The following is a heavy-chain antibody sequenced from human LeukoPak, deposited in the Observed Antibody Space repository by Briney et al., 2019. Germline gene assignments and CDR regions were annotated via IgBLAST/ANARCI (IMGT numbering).Heavy chain of an antibody. Sequence: PSETLSLTCTVSGGSISSSSYYWGWIRQPPGKGLEWIGSIYYSGSTYYNPSLKSRVTISVDTSKNQFSLKLSSVTAADTAVYYCARVGTAMATDYWGQGTLVTVSS. D-gene: IGHD5-18*01. CDR3: ARVGTAMATDY. J-gene: IGHJ4*02. CDR2: IYYSGST. V-gene: IGHV4-39*07. CDR1: GGSISSSSYY.